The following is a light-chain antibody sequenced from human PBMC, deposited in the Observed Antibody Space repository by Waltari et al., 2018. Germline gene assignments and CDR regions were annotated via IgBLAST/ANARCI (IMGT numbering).Light chain of an antibody. CDR3: QQYYSLPWT. V-gene: IGKV4-1*01. J-gene: IGKJ1*01. CDR1: QSVLYSSNNKNH. Sequence: DIVMTQSPYSLAVSLGERATINCKSSQSVLYSSNNKNHLAWYHQKPGQPPKLLVYWASTREAGGPDRFSGSGSGTDFTLTISSLQAEDGAVYYCQQYYSLPWTFGQGTKVELK. CDR2: WAS.